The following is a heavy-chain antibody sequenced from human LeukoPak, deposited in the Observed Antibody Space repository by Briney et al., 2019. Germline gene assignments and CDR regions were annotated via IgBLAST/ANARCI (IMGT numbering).Heavy chain of an antibody. D-gene: IGHD2-21*01. CDR2: IYYSGST. Sequence: PSETLSLTCTVSGGSISSGGYYWSWIRQHPGKGLEWIGYIYYSGSTNYNPSLKSRVTISVDTSKNQFSLKLSSVTAADTAVYYCARQGLYCGGDCYPPSLSYYFDYWGQGTLVTVSS. CDR3: ARQGLYCGGDCYPPSLSYYFDY. V-gene: IGHV4-61*08. CDR1: GGSISSGGYY. J-gene: IGHJ4*02.